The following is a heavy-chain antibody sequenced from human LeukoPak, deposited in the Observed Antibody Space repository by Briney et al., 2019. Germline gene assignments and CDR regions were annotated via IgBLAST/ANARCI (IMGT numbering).Heavy chain of an antibody. CDR1: GGSISSYY. D-gene: IGHD2-2*02. J-gene: IGHJ4*02. CDR2: IYYSGTT. Sequence: SETLSLTCTVSGGSISSYYWNWIRQPPGKGLEWIGYIYYSGTTNYNPSLKSRVAISVDTSKNQFSLKLGSVTAADTAVYYCARGKYCSSTSCYRALDYWGQGTLVTVSS. V-gene: IGHV4-59*12. CDR3: ARGKYCSSTSCYRALDY.